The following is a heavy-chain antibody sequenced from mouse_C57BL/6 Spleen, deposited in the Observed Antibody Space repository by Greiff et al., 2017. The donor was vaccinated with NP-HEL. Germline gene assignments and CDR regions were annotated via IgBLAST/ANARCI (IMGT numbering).Heavy chain of an antibody. D-gene: IGHD1-1*01. Sequence: QVQLQQSGAELVRPGTSVKVSCKASGYAFTNYLIEWVKQRPGQGLEWIGVINPGSGGTNYNEKFKGKATLTADKSSSTAYMQLSSLTSEDSAVYFCARLPITTVVGGFDYWGQGTTLTVSS. CDR2: INPGSGGT. J-gene: IGHJ2*01. CDR1: GYAFTNYL. V-gene: IGHV1-54*01. CDR3: ARLPITTVVGGFDY.